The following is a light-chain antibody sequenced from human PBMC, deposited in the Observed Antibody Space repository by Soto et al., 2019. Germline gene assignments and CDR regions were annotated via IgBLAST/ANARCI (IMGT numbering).Light chain of an antibody. CDR1: STDIGSHYL. Sequence: QSVLTQPASVSGSPGQSITISCTGTSTDIGSHYLVSWYQQHPGKVPKLMISEVTNRPSGVSDRFSGSKSGNTASLTISGLQAEDEADYYCSSFTSRFTFVFGTGTKVTVL. CDR3: SSFTSRFTFV. V-gene: IGLV2-14*02. J-gene: IGLJ1*01. CDR2: EVT.